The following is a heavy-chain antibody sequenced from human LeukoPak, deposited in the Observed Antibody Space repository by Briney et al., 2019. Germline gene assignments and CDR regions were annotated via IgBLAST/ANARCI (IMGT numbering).Heavy chain of an antibody. V-gene: IGHV3-20*04. CDR1: GFTFDDYG. CDR3: ARAKCSSTSCYGNYYYYMDV. J-gene: IGHJ6*03. D-gene: IGHD2-2*01. CDR2: INWNGGST. Sequence: RPGGSLRLSCAASGFTFDDYGMSWVRQAPGKGLEWVSGINWNGGSTGYADSVKGRFTISGDNAKNSLYLQMNSLRAEDTALYYCARAKCSSTSCYGNYYYYMDVWGKGTTVTVSS.